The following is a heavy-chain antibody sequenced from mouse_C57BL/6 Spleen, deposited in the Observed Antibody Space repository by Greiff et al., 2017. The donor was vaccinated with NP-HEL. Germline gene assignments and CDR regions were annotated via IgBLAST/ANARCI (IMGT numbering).Heavy chain of an antibody. CDR1: GYTFTSYW. D-gene: IGHD2-4*01. V-gene: IGHV1-69*01. CDR3: ARSDYDAWFAY. J-gene: IGHJ3*01. Sequence: QVQLQQPGAELVMPGASVKLSCKASGYTFTSYWMHWVKQRPGQGLEWIGEIDPSDSYTNYNQKFKGKSTLTVDKSSSTAYMQLSSLTSEDSAVYYCARSDYDAWFAYWGQGTLVTVSA. CDR2: IDPSDSYT.